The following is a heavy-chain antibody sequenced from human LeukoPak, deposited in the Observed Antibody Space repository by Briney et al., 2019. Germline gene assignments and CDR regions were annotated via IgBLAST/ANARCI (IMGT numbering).Heavy chain of an antibody. CDR1: VYTFTSYG. J-gene: IGHJ6*02. Sequence: GASVKVSCKASVYTFTSYGISWVRQAPGQGLEWMGWISAYNGNTNYAQKRQGRVTMTTDTSTSTAYMELRSLRSDDTAVYYCARDIPLYCTNGVCYTAGYYYYGMDVWGQGTTVTVSS. D-gene: IGHD2-8*01. CDR3: ARDIPLYCTNGVCYTAGYYYYGMDV. V-gene: IGHV1-18*01. CDR2: ISAYNGNT.